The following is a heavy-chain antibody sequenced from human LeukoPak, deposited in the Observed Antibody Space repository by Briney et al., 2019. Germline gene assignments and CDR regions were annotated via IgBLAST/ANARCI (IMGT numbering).Heavy chain of an antibody. J-gene: IGHJ4*02. CDR2: IYYSGST. CDR1: GGSISSYY. V-gene: IGHV4-59*01. D-gene: IGHD3-10*01. Sequence: SETLSLTCTVSGGSISSYYWSWIRQPPGKGLGWMGIIYYSGSTNYNPSLKSRVTISVDTSKNQFSLKLSSVTAADTAVYYCARASITMVRGVIINLWGQGTLVTVSS. CDR3: ARASITMVRGVIINL.